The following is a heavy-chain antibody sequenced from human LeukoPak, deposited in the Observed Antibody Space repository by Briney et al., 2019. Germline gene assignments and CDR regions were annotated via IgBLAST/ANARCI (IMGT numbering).Heavy chain of an antibody. CDR2: ISYDGSNK. V-gene: IGHV3-30-3*01. CDR1: GFTFSSYA. Sequence: RSLRLSXXXSGFTFSSYAMPWVRQAPGKGLEWVAVISYDGSNKYYADSVKGRFTISRDNSKNTLYLQMNSLRAEDTAVYYCARDTPENWNYPVYWGQGTLVTVSS. D-gene: IGHD1-7*01. J-gene: IGHJ4*02. CDR3: ARDTPENWNYPVY.